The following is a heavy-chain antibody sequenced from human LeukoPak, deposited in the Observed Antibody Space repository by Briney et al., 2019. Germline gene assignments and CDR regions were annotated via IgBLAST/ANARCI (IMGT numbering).Heavy chain of an antibody. Sequence: GGSLRLSCAASGFTFSSYAMSWVRQAPGKGPEWVSAIGGRGGSTYYADSLGGRFTISRDNSKDMVYLQMNSLKVEDTATYYCGKEGGAWGQGTKVTV. CDR1: GFTFSSYA. J-gene: IGHJ5*02. CDR3: GKEGGA. CDR2: IGGRGGST. D-gene: IGHD3-16*01. V-gene: IGHV3-23*01.